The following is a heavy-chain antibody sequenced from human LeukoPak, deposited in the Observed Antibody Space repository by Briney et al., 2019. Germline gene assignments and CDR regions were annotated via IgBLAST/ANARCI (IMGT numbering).Heavy chain of an antibody. CDR3: ARDRLRLGYERTNWFDP. V-gene: IGHV1-2*02. CDR2: INPNSGGT. CDR1: GYTFTGFH. J-gene: IGHJ5*02. Sequence: ASVKVSRKASGYTFTGFHMHWVRQAPGQGPEWMGWINPNSGGTNYAQKFQGRVTMTRDTSISTVYMELSRLRSDDTAVYYCARDRLRLGYERTNWFDPWGQGTLVTVSS. D-gene: IGHD2-15*01.